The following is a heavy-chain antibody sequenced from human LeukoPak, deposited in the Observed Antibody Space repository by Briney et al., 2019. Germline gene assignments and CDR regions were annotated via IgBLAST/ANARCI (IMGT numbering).Heavy chain of an antibody. V-gene: IGHV4-31*03. CDR1: GGSISSGGYY. Sequence: TSETLSLTCTVSGGSISSGGYYWSWIRQHPGKGLEWIGYIYYSGSTYYNPSLKSRVTISVDTSKNQFSLKLGSVTAADTAVYYCARNKYYYDSSGDNAFDIWGQGTMVTVSS. CDR2: IYYSGST. J-gene: IGHJ3*02. CDR3: ARNKYYYDSSGDNAFDI. D-gene: IGHD3-22*01.